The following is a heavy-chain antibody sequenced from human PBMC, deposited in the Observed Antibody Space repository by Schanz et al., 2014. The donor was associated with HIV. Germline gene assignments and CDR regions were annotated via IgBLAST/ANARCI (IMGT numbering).Heavy chain of an antibody. Sequence: QVQLVQSGAEVKKPGASVKVSCKASGYTFTSQYMHWVRQAPGQGLEWMGLINPYDGSTSNAQKFQGRVTMTRDTSTSTVYMQLSSLTSDDTAVYYCARGYILTGLYPYYFDSWGQGTLVTVAS. CDR3: ARGYILTGLYPYYFDS. J-gene: IGHJ4*02. D-gene: IGHD3-9*01. CDR2: INPYDGST. V-gene: IGHV1-46*01. CDR1: GYTFTSQY.